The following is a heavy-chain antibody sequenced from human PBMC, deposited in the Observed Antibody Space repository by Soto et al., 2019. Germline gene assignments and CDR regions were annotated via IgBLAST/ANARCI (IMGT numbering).Heavy chain of an antibody. V-gene: IGHV3-23*01. CDR2: ISGSGGST. J-gene: IGHJ6*03. CDR3: AKGGPYGSGSLYYSYMDV. Sequence: EVQLLESGGGLVQPGGSLRLSCAASGFTFSSYAMSWVRQAPGKGLEWVSAISGSGGSTYYADSVKGRFTISRDNSKNTLDLQMNSLRAEDTAVYYCAKGGPYGSGSLYYSYMDVWGKGTTVTVSS. D-gene: IGHD3-10*01. CDR1: GFTFSSYA.